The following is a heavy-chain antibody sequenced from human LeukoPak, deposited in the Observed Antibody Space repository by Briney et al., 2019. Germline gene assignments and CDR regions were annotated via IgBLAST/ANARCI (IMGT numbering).Heavy chain of an antibody. CDR1: GGPISSYY. V-gene: IGHV4-59*01. CDR3: ARETGDTAMVTGTFDY. J-gene: IGHJ4*02. D-gene: IGHD5-18*01. CDR2: IYYSGST. Sequence: SETLSLTCTVSGGPISSYYWSWIRQPPGKGLEWIGYIYYSGSTNYNPSLKSRVTISVDTSKNQFSLKLSSVTAADTAVYYCARETGDTAMVTGTFDYWGQGTLVTVSS.